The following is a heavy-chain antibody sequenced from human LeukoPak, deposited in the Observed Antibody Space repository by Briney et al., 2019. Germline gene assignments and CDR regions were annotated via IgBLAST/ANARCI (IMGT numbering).Heavy chain of an antibody. V-gene: IGHV3-48*01. CDR3: ARKSGSSGYPFDY. CDR2: ITSSSSAI. J-gene: IGHJ4*02. D-gene: IGHD3-22*01. Sequence: GGSLRLSCAAPGFAFSSYSMNWVRQAPGKGLEWVSYITSSSSAIYYADSVKGRFTISRDNAKNSLYLQMNSLRAEDTAVYYCARKSGSSGYPFDYWGQGTVVTVSS. CDR1: GFAFSSYS.